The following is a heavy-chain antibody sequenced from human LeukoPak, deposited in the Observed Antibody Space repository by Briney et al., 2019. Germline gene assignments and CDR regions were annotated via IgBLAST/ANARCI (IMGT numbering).Heavy chain of an antibody. CDR2: IYYSGST. D-gene: IGHD3-22*01. V-gene: IGHV4-59*11. J-gene: IGHJ5*02. CDR1: GGSISSHY. CDR3: AREVGYYDSSGRPYYNWFDP. Sequence: SETLSLTCTVSGGSISSHYWSWIRQPPGKGLERIGYIYYSGSTNYNPSLKSRVTISVDTSKNQFSLKLSSVTAADTAVYYCAREVGYYDSSGRPYYNWFDPWGQGTLVTVSS.